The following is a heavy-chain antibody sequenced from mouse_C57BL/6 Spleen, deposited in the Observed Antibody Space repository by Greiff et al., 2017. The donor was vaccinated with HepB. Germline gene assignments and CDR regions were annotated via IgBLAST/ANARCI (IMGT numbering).Heavy chain of an antibody. V-gene: IGHV1-15*01. Sequence: VQLQQSGAELVRPGASVTLSCKASGYTFTDYEMHWVKQTPVHGLEWIGAIDPETGGTAYNQKFKGKAILTADKSSSTAYMELRSLTSEDSAVYYCTRGSNYGISSYYAMDYWGQGTSVTVSS. CDR2: IDPETGGT. CDR3: TRGSNYGISSYYAMDY. CDR1: GYTFTDYE. D-gene: IGHD1-1*01. J-gene: IGHJ4*01.